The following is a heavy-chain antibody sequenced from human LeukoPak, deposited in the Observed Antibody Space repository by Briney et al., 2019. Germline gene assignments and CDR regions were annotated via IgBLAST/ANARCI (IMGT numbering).Heavy chain of an antibody. CDR3: LRVSSETCIDFDD. Sequence: SETLSLTCTVSGVSISSYDMSWIRQPPGKGLEWVGYIYYSGSTKYNPSLMSRVSTSVDTIKNKFSLMLSTVTAPDTAVYYYLRVSSETCIDFDDWSQGTLVAVSS. D-gene: IGHD1-26*01. J-gene: IGHJ4*02. CDR2: IYYSGST. CDR1: GVSISSYD. V-gene: IGHV4-59*01.